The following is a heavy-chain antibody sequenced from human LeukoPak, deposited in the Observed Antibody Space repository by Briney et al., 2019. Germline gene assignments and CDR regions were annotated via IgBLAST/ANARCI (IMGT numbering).Heavy chain of an antibody. V-gene: IGHV1-2*02. CDR1: GYTFTGYY. D-gene: IGHD2-2*02. J-gene: IGHJ4*02. CDR3: ATYTPRSPYYFDY. CDR2: INPNSGGT. Sequence: ASVKVSCKASGYTFTGYYMHWVRQAPGQGLEWMGWINPNSGGTNYAQKFQGRVTMTRDTSISTAYMELSRLRSDDTAVYYCATYTPRSPYYFDYWGQGTLVTVSS.